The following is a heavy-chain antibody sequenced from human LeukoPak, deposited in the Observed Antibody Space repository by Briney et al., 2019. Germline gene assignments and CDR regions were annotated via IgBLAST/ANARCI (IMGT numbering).Heavy chain of an antibody. CDR3: AKGDIVVVPAAHTGFDP. V-gene: IGHV3-30*02. CDR2: IRYDGSNK. J-gene: IGHJ5*02. D-gene: IGHD2-2*01. CDR1: GFTFSSYG. Sequence: GGSLRLSCAASGFTFSSYGMHWVRQAPGKGLEWVAFIRYDGSNKYYADSVKGRFTISRDNSKNTLYLQMNSLRAEDTAVYYCAKGDIVVVPAAHTGFDPWGQGTLVTVSS.